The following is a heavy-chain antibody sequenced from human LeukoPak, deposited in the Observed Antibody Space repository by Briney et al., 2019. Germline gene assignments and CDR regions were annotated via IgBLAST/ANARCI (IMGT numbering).Heavy chain of an antibody. CDR2: IVPIFGTT. J-gene: IGHJ4*02. CDR1: GGTFSNYA. Sequence: GASVKVSCKASGGTFSNYAISWVRQAPGQGLEWMGRIVPIFGTTNYAQKFQGRVTITTDESTSTAYMELSSLRSDDTAVYFCASYPRSISTPPFDYWGQGTLVTVSS. D-gene: IGHD3-3*02. V-gene: IGHV1-69*05. CDR3: ASYPRSISTPPFDY.